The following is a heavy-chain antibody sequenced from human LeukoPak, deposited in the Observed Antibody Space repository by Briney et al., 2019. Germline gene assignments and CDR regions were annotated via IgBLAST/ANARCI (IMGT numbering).Heavy chain of an antibody. CDR2: ISSDGATT. CDR1: GFSINNNW. J-gene: IGHJ6*02. V-gene: IGHV3-74*03. Sequence: GGSLRLSCAASGFSINNNWMHWVRQAPEKGLVWVSRISSDGATTTYADSVKGRFTISRDNAKNTVYLQMNSLRAEDTAVYYCAKNVGYGSGLEYYGMYVWGQGTTVTVSS. CDR3: AKNVGYGSGLEYYGMYV. D-gene: IGHD3-10*01.